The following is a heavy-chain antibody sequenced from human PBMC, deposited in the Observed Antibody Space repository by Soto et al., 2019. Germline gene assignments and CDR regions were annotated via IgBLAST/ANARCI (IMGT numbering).Heavy chain of an antibody. J-gene: IGHJ4*02. CDR3: ARAWVQLWSYYFDC. D-gene: IGHD1-1*01. CDR1: GGSVGNNFNY. Sequence: PSETLSLTCTVSGGSVGNNFNYWAWVRQSPEKGLEWIGSVFFSGSTYYNPSLKSRVTISIDTSKNQFSLRLKSVTAADTAVYYCARAWVQLWSYYFDCWGQGTLVTVSS. V-gene: IGHV4-39*02. CDR2: VFFSGST.